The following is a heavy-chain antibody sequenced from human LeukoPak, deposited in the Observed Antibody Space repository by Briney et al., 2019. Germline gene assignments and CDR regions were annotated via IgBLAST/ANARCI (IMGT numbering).Heavy chain of an antibody. CDR2: ISSSSCYI. CDR1: GFTFSSYS. J-gene: IGHJ5*02. CDR3: ARVTSSGYP. Sequence: PGGSLRLSCAASGFTFSSYSMNWVRQAPGKGLEWVSSISSSSCYIYSASSVKGRITISRDNAKNSLYLQMNSLRAEDTAVYYCARVTSSGYPWGQGTLVTVSS. D-gene: IGHD3-22*01. V-gene: IGHV3-21*01.